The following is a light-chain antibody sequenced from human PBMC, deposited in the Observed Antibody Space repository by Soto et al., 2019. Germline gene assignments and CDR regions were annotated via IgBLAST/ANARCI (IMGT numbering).Light chain of an antibody. Sequence: SVVTEAPSTLSAYVGDRVTITCRASQSISSWLAWYQQKPGKAPKFLIYKASTLESGVPSRFSGSGSGTEFTLTISSVQPDDFATYYCQQYKSYPLSFGGGTKVDIK. CDR2: KAS. CDR1: QSISSW. V-gene: IGKV1-5*03. J-gene: IGKJ4*01. CDR3: QQYKSYPLS.